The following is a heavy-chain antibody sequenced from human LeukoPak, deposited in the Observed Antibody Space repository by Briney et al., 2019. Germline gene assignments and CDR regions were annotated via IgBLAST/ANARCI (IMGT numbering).Heavy chain of an antibody. J-gene: IGHJ3*02. CDR3: ARDPRTTVTTDDAFDI. D-gene: IGHD4-17*01. Sequence: GGSLRLSCAASGFTSSSYSMNWVRQAPGKGLEWVSSISSSSSYIYYADSVKGRFTISRDNAKNSLYLQMNSLRAEDTAVYYCARDPRTTVTTDDAFDIWGQGTMVTVSS. CDR2: ISSSSSYI. CDR1: GFTSSSYS. V-gene: IGHV3-21*01.